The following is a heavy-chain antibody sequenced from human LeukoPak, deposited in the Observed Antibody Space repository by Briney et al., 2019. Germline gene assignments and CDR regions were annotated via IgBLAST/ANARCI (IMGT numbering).Heavy chain of an antibody. J-gene: IGHJ4*02. D-gene: IGHD6-13*01. Sequence: SETLPLTCTVSGGSISSSSYYWGWIRQPPGRGLEWIGSIYYSGSTYYNPSLKSRVTISVDTSKNQFSLKLSSVTAADTAVYYCARAAAGLFDYWGQGTLVTVSS. V-gene: IGHV4-39*01. CDR1: GGSISSSSYY. CDR2: IYYSGST. CDR3: ARAAAGLFDY.